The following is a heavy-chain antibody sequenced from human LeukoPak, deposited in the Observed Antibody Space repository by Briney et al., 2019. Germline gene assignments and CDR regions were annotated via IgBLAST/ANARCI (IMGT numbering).Heavy chain of an antibody. CDR2: TYYSGST. J-gene: IGHJ4*02. V-gene: IGHV4-59*11. Sequence: RASETLSLTCTVSGGSISSHYWSWIRQPPGKGLEWIGYTYYSGSTNYNPSLKSRVTISVDTSKNQFSLKLSSVTAADTAVYYCTRGAGQQLVPFDYWGQGTLVTVSS. D-gene: IGHD6-13*01. CDR1: GGSISSHY. CDR3: TRGAGQQLVPFDY.